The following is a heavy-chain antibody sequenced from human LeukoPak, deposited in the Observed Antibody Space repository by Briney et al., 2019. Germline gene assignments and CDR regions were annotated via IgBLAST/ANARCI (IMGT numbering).Heavy chain of an antibody. V-gene: IGHV3-21*01. Sequence: GGSLRLSCAASGFTFSSYSMNWVRQAPGKGLECVSSISSSSSYIYYADSVKGRFTISRDNAKNSLYLQMNSLRAEDTAVYYCARGMTAYSSGWYYFDYWGQGTLVTVSS. CDR1: GFTFSSYS. D-gene: IGHD6-19*01. J-gene: IGHJ4*02. CDR2: ISSSSSYI. CDR3: ARGMTAYSSGWYYFDY.